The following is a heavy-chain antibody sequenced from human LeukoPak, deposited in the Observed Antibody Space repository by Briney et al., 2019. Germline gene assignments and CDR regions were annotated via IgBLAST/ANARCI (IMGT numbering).Heavy chain of an antibody. D-gene: IGHD2-2*03. CDR3: ARDPLDISRWANAFDI. CDR1: GFTFTSYG. V-gene: IGHV3-30*03. Sequence: GGSLRLSCAASGFTFTSYGFHWVRQAPGKALEWVAFMSYNGNRKYGDSVKGRFTISRDNAKNTLHLQMNGLRPDDTAVYYCARDPLDISRWANAFDIWGQGTMVTVSS. CDR2: MSYNGNR. J-gene: IGHJ3*02.